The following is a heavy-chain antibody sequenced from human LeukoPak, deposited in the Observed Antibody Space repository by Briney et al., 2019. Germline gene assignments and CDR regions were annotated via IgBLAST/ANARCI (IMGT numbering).Heavy chain of an antibody. Sequence: GGSLRLSCAASGFTFSGYSMNWVRQAPGKGLEWVSYIYESSGYIYFADSVKGRFTISRDNAKNSLYLQMNSLTAEDTAVYYCARDRAVKARIGGMDVWGQGTTVTVSS. CDR1: GFTFSGYS. J-gene: IGHJ6*02. V-gene: IGHV3-21*06. CDR3: ARDRAVKARIGGMDV. CDR2: IYESSGYI. D-gene: IGHD5-12*01.